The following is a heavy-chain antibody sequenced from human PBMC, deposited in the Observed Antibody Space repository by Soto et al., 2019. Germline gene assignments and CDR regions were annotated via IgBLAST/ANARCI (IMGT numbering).Heavy chain of an antibody. J-gene: IGHJ6*02. CDR1: GYTFTGYY. CDR3: ARERAGCSGGSCYSDGMDV. CDR2: INPNSGGT. D-gene: IGHD2-15*01. Sequence: ASVKVSCKASGYTFTGYYMHWVRQAPGQGLEWMGWINPNSGGTNYAQKVQGRVTMTRDTSISTAYMELSRLRSDDTAVYYCARERAGCSGGSCYSDGMDVWGQGTTVTAP. V-gene: IGHV1-2*02.